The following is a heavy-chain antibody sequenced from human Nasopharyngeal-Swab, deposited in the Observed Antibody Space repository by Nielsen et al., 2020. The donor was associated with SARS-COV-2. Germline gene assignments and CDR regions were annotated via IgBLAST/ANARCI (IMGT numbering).Heavy chain of an antibody. CDR2: IRQDGFEK. Sequence: VSQMPGKGLEWVANIRQDGFEKYYVDSVKGRFTISRDNAKNSVNLQPNSLRAEDTAVYYCAREPSYYGSGSSPRGYYYYGMDVWGQGTTVTVSS. J-gene: IGHJ6*02. V-gene: IGHV3-7*05. CDR3: AREPSYYGSGSSPRGYYYYGMDV. D-gene: IGHD3-10*01.